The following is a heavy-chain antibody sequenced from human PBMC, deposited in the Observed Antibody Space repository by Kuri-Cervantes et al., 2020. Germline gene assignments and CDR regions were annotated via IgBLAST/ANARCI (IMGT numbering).Heavy chain of an antibody. D-gene: IGHD3-10*01. V-gene: IGHV4-30-4*08. Sequence: SQTLSLTCTVSGGSISSGDYYWSWIRQPPGKGLEWIGYIYYSGSTYYNPFLKSRVTISVDTSKNQFSLKLNSVTAADTAVYFCASGAYGSRSSNWFDPWGQGTLVTVSS. CDR1: GGSISSGDYY. J-gene: IGHJ5*02. CDR3: ASGAYGSRSSNWFDP. CDR2: IYYSGST.